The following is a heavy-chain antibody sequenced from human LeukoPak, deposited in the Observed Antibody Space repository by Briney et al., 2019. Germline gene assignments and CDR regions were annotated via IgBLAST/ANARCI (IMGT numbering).Heavy chain of an antibody. CDR3: ARVGYCSGGSCSPFDP. CDR2: INPNSGGT. Sequence: ASVKVSCKASGYTFTGYYMHWVRQAPGQGLEWMGWINPNSGGTNYAQKFQGRVTMTRDTSISTAYMELSRLRSDDTAVYYCARVGYCSGGSCSPFDPWGQGTLVTVSS. CDR1: GYTFTGYY. D-gene: IGHD2-15*01. J-gene: IGHJ5*02. V-gene: IGHV1-2*02.